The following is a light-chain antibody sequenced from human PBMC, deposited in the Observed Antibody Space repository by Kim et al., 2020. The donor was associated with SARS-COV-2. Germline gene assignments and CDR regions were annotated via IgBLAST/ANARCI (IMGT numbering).Light chain of an antibody. V-gene: IGLV7-43*01. CDR3: LLYFGTRGI. J-gene: IGLJ2*01. CDR2: STS. Sequence: QAVVTQEPSLTVSPGGTATLTCTSNTGAVTSGYYPNWFQQKPGQAPRALIYSTSLKHSWTPARFSGSLVGGKAALTLSGVQPEDEAEYYCLLYFGTRGIFGGGTQLTVL. CDR1: TGAVTSGYY.